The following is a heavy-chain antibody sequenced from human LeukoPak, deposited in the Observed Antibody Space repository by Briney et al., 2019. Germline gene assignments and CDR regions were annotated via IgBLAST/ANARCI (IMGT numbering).Heavy chain of an antibody. CDR2: ISSSGST. Sequence: SETLSLTCTVSGASLSRYYWSWIRQPAGKGLEWIGRISSSGSTNYNPSLKSRVTISVDTSKNQFSLKLSSVTAADTAVYFCARGPYSYDSSGAFDIWGQGTMVTVSS. J-gene: IGHJ3*02. CDR1: GASLSRYY. CDR3: ARGPYSYDSSGAFDI. D-gene: IGHD3-22*01. V-gene: IGHV4-4*07.